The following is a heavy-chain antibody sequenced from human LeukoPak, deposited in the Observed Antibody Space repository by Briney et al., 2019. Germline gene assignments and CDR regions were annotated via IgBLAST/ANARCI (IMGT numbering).Heavy chain of an antibody. V-gene: IGHV4-61*02. D-gene: IGHD1-26*01. CDR3: ARLKSRRGSYSASWAYYYYYMDV. J-gene: IGHJ6*03. CDR2: IYTSGST. CDR1: GGSISSGSYY. Sequence: PSETLSLTCTVSGGSISSGSYYWSWIRQPAGKGLEWIGRIYTSGSTNYNPSLKSRVTISVDTSKNQFSLKLSSVTAADTAVYYCARLKSRRGSYSASWAYYYYYMDVWGKGTTVTISS.